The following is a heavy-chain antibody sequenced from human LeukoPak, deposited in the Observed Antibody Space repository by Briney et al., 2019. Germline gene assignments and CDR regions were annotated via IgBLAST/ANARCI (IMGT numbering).Heavy chain of an antibody. Sequence: SETLSPTCTVSGGSNSSSSYYWGWIRQPPGKGLEWIGNIYYSGSTYYNPSLKSRVTISLDTSKNQFSLKLSSVTAADTAVYYCARSYGSGNYFDYWGQGTLVTVSS. D-gene: IGHD3-10*01. CDR2: IYYSGST. V-gene: IGHV4-39*07. CDR1: GGSNSSSSYY. CDR3: ARSYGSGNYFDY. J-gene: IGHJ4*02.